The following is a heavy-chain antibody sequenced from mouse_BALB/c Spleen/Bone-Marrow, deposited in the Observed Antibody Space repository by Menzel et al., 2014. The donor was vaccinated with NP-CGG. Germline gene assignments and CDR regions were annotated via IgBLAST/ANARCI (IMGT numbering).Heavy chain of an antibody. Sequence: VQLQQSGPELVKPGASVKMSCKASGYTFTSYVMHWVKRKPGQGLEWIGYINPYNDGSKYNEKFKGKATPTSDKSSSTAYMELSSLTSEDSAVYYCARYYYGYYFDYWGQGTTLTVSS. CDR3: ARYYYGYYFDY. J-gene: IGHJ2*01. D-gene: IGHD1-2*01. V-gene: IGHV1-14*01. CDR2: INPYNDGS. CDR1: GYTFTSYV.